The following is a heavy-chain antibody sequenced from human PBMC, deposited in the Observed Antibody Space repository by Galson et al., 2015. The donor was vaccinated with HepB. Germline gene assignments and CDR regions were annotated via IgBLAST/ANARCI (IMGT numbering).Heavy chain of an antibody. CDR1: GYSFTSYW. CDR3: ARSVNGYNPYYYYGMDV. Sequence: QSGAEVKKPGESLKISCKGSGYSFTSYWIGWVRQMPGKGLEWMGIIYPGDSDTRYSPSFQGQVTISADKSISTAYLQWSSLKASDTAMYYCARSVNGYNPYYYYGMDVWGQGTTVTVSS. J-gene: IGHJ6*02. D-gene: IGHD5-24*01. CDR2: IYPGDSDT. V-gene: IGHV5-51*01.